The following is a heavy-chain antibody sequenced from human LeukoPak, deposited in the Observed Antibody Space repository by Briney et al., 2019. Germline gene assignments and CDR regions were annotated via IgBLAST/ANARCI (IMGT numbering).Heavy chain of an antibody. CDR1: GGSFSGYY. Sequence: PSETLSLTCAVYGGSFSGYYWSWIRQPAGKGLEWIGRIYTSGSTNYNPSLKSRVTMSVDTSKNQFSLKLSSVTAADTAVYYCARGPIVVVPAAVYYYYYGMDVWGQGTTVTVSS. J-gene: IGHJ6*02. D-gene: IGHD2-2*01. CDR3: ARGPIVVVPAAVYYYYYGMDV. V-gene: IGHV4-59*10. CDR2: IYTSGST.